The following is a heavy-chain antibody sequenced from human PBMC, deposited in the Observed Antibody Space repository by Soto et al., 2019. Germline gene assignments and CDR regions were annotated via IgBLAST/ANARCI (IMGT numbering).Heavy chain of an antibody. CDR3: AREKGYCSSTSCYTRFNWFDP. V-gene: IGHV4-61*01. Sequence: SETLSLTCTVSGGSVSSGSYYWSWIRQPPGKGLEWIGYIYYSGSTNYNPSLKSRVTIPLDTSKNQFSLKMRSVTAADTAVYYCAREKGYCSSTSCYTRFNWFDPWGQGTLVTVSS. J-gene: IGHJ5*02. D-gene: IGHD2-2*02. CDR2: IYYSGST. CDR1: GGSVSSGSYY.